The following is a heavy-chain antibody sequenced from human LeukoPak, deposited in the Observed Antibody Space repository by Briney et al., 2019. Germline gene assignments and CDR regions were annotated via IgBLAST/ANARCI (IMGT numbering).Heavy chain of an antibody. CDR3: ARFKVAASFYYFDY. CDR2: IYYSGST. V-gene: IGHV4-39*01. CDR1: GGSISSSSYY. Sequence: SETLSLTCTVSGGSISSSSYYWGWIRQPPGKGLEWIGSIYYSGSTYYNPSLKSRVTISVDTSKNQFSLKLSSVTAADTAVYYCARFKVAASFYYFDYWGQGTLVTVSS. J-gene: IGHJ4*02. D-gene: IGHD2-15*01.